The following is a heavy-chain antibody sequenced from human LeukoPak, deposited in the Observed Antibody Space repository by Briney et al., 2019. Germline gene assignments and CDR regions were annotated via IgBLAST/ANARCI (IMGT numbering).Heavy chain of an antibody. D-gene: IGHD3-22*01. V-gene: IGHV3-66*01. CDR3: ASYPRDSSGYYDY. CDR1: GFTFSSNY. Sequence: GGSLRLSCAASGFTFSSNYMSWVRQAPGKGLEGGSVIYSGGSTYYADSVKGRFTISRDNSKNTLYLQMNSLRAEDTAVYYCASYPRDSSGYYDYWGQGTLVTVSS. J-gene: IGHJ4*02. CDR2: IYSGGST.